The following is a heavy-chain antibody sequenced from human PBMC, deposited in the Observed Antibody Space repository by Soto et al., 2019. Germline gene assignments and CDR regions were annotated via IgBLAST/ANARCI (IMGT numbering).Heavy chain of an antibody. Sequence: EVQLVESGGGLVPPGGSLRLSCAASGFTVSSNYMSWVRQAPGKGLEWVSGIYSGGSTYYADSVKGRFTISRDNSKKTLYLQMNSLRAEDTAVYYCARDRREYSSSSWMFYFDYWGQGTLVTVSS. J-gene: IGHJ4*02. CDR1: GFTVSSNY. V-gene: IGHV3-66*01. CDR3: ARDRREYSSSSWMFYFDY. D-gene: IGHD6-6*01. CDR2: IYSGGST.